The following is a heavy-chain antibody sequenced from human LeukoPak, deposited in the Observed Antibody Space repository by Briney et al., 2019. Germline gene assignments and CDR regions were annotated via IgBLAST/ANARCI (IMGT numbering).Heavy chain of an antibody. CDR2: ISSSSSYI. J-gene: IGHJ4*02. V-gene: IGHV3-21*04. D-gene: IGHD5-18*01. CDR1: GFTFSSYS. Sequence: GGSLRLSCAASGFTFSSYSMNWVRQAPGKGLEWVSSISSSSSYIYYADSVKGRFTISRDNAKNSLYLQMNSLRAEDTAVYYCARGSGYSYGYAYFDYWGRGTLVTVSS. CDR3: ARGSGYSYGYAYFDY.